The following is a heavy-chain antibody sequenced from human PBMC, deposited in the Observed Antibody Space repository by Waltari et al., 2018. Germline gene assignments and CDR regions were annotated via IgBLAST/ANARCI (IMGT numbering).Heavy chain of an antibody. CDR1: GFTFSNYE. CDR3: ARPSTEYYYYYYYMDV. J-gene: IGHJ6*03. V-gene: IGHV3-48*03. Sequence: EVQVVESGGGLVQPGGSLRLSCVASGFTFSNYEMNWVRQAPGKGLGWVSYISNSGSTTYYADSVKGRCTISRDNAKNSMYLEMDSLRAEDTAVYYCARPSTEYYYYYYYMDVWGKGTTVTVS. CDR2: ISNSGSTT.